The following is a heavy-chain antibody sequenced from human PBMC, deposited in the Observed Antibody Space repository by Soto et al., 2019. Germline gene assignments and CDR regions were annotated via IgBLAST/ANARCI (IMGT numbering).Heavy chain of an antibody. D-gene: IGHD5-18*01. CDR1: GFTFSSYS. CDR3: ARDRDTGNFDY. J-gene: IGHJ4*02. V-gene: IGHV3-21*01. Sequence: GGSLRLSCAASGFTFSSYSMNWVRQAPGKGLEWVSSISSSSSYIYYADSVRGRFTISRDNAKNSLYLQMNSLRAEDTAVYYCARDRDTGNFDYWGQGTLVTVSS. CDR2: ISSSSSYI.